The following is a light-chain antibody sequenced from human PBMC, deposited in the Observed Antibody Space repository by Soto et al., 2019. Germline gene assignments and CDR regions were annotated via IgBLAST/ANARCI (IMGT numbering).Light chain of an antibody. CDR1: QNIRSN. V-gene: IGKV3-15*01. J-gene: IGKJ4*01. CDR3: QQYNSYPT. CDR2: ETS. Sequence: EIVLTQSPGTLSVSPVERATLSFRASQNIRSNLAWYQQKPGQAPRLLIYETSTRAPGIPARFSGSGSGTEFTLTISSLQPDDFATYYCQQYNSYPTFGGGTKVDIK.